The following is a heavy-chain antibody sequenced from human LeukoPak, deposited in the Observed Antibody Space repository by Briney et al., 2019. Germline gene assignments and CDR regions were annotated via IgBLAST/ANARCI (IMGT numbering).Heavy chain of an antibody. CDR1: GFNFSSYG. Sequence: GGSLRLSCAASGFNFSSYGIHWVRQAPGKGLEWVAFIRYDGSNKYYADSVKGRFTISRDNSKSTLYLQMNSLRAEDTAVYYCAKDSGVYGSGRRPNYFDYWGQGTLVTVSS. CDR2: IRYDGSNK. J-gene: IGHJ4*02. V-gene: IGHV3-30*02. D-gene: IGHD3-10*01. CDR3: AKDSGVYGSGRRPNYFDY.